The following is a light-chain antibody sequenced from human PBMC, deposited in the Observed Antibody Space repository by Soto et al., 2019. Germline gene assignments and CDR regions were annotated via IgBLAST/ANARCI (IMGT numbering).Light chain of an antibody. J-gene: IGLJ1*01. CDR1: SSDVGGYDY. Sequence: QSALTQPASVSGSPGQSITISCTGTSSDVGGYDYVSWYQQHPGEAPKLMIFDVTDRPSGVSNRFSGSKSGNTASLTISGLRPEDEADYYCASHTSSDTRVFGTGTKLTVL. V-gene: IGLV2-14*03. CDR3: ASHTSSDTRV. CDR2: DVT.